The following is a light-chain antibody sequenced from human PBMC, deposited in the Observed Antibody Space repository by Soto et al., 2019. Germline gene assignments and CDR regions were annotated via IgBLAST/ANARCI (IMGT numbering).Light chain of an antibody. CDR3: QQSYSTTIT. Sequence: DIQMSQSPSSLSASVGDRVTITCRASQSISSYLNWYHQKPGKAPKPLIYAASSLQSGVPSRFSGSGSGTDFTLTISSLQPEDFATYYCQQSYSTTITFGQGTRLEIK. CDR1: QSISSY. J-gene: IGKJ5*01. V-gene: IGKV1-39*01. CDR2: AAS.